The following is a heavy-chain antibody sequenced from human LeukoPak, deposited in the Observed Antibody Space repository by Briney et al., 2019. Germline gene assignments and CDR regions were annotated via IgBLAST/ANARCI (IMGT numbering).Heavy chain of an antibody. D-gene: IGHD5-18*01. CDR3: ARAQLWNDY. Sequence: PSETLSLTCAVYGGSFSGYYWSWIRQPPGKGLEWIGEINHSGSTNYNPSLKSPVTISVDTSKNQFSLKLSYVNAADTAVYYCARAQLWNDYWGQGTLVTVSS. J-gene: IGHJ4*02. V-gene: IGHV4-34*01. CDR1: GGSFSGYY. CDR2: INHSGST.